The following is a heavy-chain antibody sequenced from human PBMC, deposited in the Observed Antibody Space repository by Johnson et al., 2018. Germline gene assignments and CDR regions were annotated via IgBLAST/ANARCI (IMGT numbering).Heavy chain of an antibody. CDR1: GFTFSSYW. D-gene: IGHD1-26*01. J-gene: IGHJ6*02. CDR3: ARVGSGGRGDYYYGMGG. CDR2: IKQDGSEK. V-gene: IGHV3-7*01. Sequence: VQLQESGGGLVQPGGSLRLSCAASGFTFSSYWMSWVRQAPGKGLEWVANIKQDGSEKYYVDPVKGRFTISRDNAKNSLYLQMNSLRAEDTAVYYCARVGSGGRGDYYYGMGGWGQGTTVTVSS.